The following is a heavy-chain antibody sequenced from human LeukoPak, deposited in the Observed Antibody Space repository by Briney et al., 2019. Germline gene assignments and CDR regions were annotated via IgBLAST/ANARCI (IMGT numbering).Heavy chain of an antibody. CDR2: ISYSGST. Sequence: SETLSLTCTVSGVSISNYYWSWIRQPPGKGLEWIGYISYSGSTNYNPSLKSRVTIAIDMSKKQFSLKLSSVTAADTAVYYCASSRPYYDILTGQSDDAFDIWGQGTRVTVSS. D-gene: IGHD3-9*01. V-gene: IGHV4-59*01. CDR3: ASSRPYYDILTGQSDDAFDI. J-gene: IGHJ3*02. CDR1: GVSISNYY.